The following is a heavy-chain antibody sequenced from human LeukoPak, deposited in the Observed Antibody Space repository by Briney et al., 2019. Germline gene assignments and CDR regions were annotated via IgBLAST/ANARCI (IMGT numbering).Heavy chain of an antibody. V-gene: IGHV3-66*02. Sequence: PGGSLRLSCAASAINVTTNYMTWFRQAPGNGLEWVSLIYGDNAAYYAESVRGRFIISRDSLKNTLFLQMNSLRAEDTAVYYCVNSTGQQFIPYDYWGHGTHVTVSS. CDR3: VNSTGQQFIPYDY. J-gene: IGHJ4*01. D-gene: IGHD6-13*01. CDR1: AINVTTNY. CDR2: IYGDNAA.